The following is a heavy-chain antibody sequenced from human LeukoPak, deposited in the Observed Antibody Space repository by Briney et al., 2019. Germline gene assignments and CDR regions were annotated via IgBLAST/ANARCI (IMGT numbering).Heavy chain of an antibody. V-gene: IGHV5-51*01. J-gene: IGHJ4*02. CDR2: IYPGDSDT. D-gene: IGHD5-18*01. CDR3: ARALRGYSYGLFYFDY. CDR1: GYSFTSYW. Sequence: GESLKISCQGSGYSFTSYWIGWVRQMPGKGLEWMGIIYPGDSDTRYSPSFQGQVTISADKSISTAYLQWSSLKASDTAMYYCARALRGYSYGLFYFDYWGQGTLVTVSS.